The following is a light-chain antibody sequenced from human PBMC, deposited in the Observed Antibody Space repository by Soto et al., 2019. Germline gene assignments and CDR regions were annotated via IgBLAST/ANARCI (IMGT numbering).Light chain of an antibody. J-gene: IGKJ1*01. CDR2: GAS. V-gene: IGKV3-15*01. Sequence: EIVMTQSPATLSVSPGGRATLSCRASQSIGATLAWYQQKPGQAPRLVIHGASSRVTGLPARFSGSGSGTDFTLTISSLQSDDCAVYYCQQYDNWPWTFGQGTKVEIK. CDR1: QSIGAT. CDR3: QQYDNWPWT.